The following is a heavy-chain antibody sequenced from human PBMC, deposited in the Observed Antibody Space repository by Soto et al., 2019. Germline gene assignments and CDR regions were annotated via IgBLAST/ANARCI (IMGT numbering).Heavy chain of an antibody. V-gene: IGHV4-38-2*01. CDR3: ATHNHSSSWYLFWFDP. J-gene: IGHJ5*02. D-gene: IGHD6-13*01. CDR2: IYHSGST. CDR1: GYSISSGYY. Sequence: SETLSLTCAVSGYSISSGYYWGWIRQPPVKGLEWIGSIYHSGSTYYNPSLKSRVTISVDTSKNQFSLKLSSVTAADTAVYYCATHNHSSSWYLFWFDPWGQGTLVT.